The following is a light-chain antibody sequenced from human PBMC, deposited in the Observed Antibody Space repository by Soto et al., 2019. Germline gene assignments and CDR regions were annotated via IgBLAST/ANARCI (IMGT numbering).Light chain of an antibody. CDR1: QSISTW. CDR3: QQSYSTPPWT. CDR2: AAS. Sequence: DIQMTQSPSTLSASVGDGVTITCRASQSISTWLAWYQQKPGKAPKLLIYAASNLQSGVPSRFSGSGSGTDFTLTISSLQPEDFATYFCQQSYSTPPWTFGQGTKVEIK. J-gene: IGKJ1*01. V-gene: IGKV1-39*01.